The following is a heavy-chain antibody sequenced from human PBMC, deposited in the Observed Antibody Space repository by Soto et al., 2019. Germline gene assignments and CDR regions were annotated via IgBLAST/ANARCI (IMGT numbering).Heavy chain of an antibody. J-gene: IGHJ5*02. V-gene: IGHV1-69*13. CDR1: GGDFNNYV. CDR2: IIPIFGTA. Sequence: GASVKVSCKASGGDFNNYVINWVLQAPGQGLEWMGGIIPIFGTANYAQKFRGRVSISADESTSTVYMELSSLRFEDTATYYCAREVIEYSSQTSWFDPWGQGTLVTVSS. D-gene: IGHD3-16*02. CDR3: AREVIEYSSQTSWFDP.